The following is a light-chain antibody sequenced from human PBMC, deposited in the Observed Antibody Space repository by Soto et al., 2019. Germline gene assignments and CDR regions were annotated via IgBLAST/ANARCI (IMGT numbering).Light chain of an antibody. V-gene: IGKV1-33*01. CDR2: GAT. J-gene: IGKJ5*01. CDR3: QQYDDLPSIT. Sequence: DIQMTQSPSSLSASIGDRVTITCQASQDIGNSLNWYQQLPGKPPKLLIYGATNLEAGVPLRFSGRGSGTHFTFTIASLEPEDIATYSCQQYDDLPSITFGQGTRLEMK. CDR1: QDIGNS.